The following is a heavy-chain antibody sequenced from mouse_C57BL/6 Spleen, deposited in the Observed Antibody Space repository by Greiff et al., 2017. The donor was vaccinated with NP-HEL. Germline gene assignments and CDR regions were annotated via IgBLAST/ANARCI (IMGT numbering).Heavy chain of an antibody. D-gene: IGHD3-2*02. CDR2: INPNNGGT. Sequence: EVQLQQSGPELVKPGASVKISCKASGYTFTDYYMNWVKQSHGKSLEWIGDINPNNGGTSYHQKFKGKATLTVDKSSSTAYMELRSLTSGDSAVYYCAREAAQATSYFDYWGQGTTLTVSS. J-gene: IGHJ2*01. V-gene: IGHV1-26*01. CDR3: AREAAQATSYFDY. CDR1: GYTFTDYY.